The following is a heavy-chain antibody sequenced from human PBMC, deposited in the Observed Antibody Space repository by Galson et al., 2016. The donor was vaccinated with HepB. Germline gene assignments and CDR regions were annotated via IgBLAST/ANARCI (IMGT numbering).Heavy chain of an antibody. CDR1: GDSISSSYYY. D-gene: IGHD5-18*01. V-gene: IGHV4-39*01. J-gene: IGHJ5*02. Sequence: ETLSLTCSVSGDSISSSYYYWGWIRQPPGKGLEWIGSIDYTGTIYYNSSLKSRVTISVDTSKNQFSLKLTSVTATDTAAFYCARQARYNNWFDPWGQGTLVTVSS. CDR3: ARQARYNNWFDP. CDR2: IDYTGTI.